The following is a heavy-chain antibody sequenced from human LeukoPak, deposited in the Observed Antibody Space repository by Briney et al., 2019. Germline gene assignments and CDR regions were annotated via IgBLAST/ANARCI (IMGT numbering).Heavy chain of an antibody. CDR1: GGSISSNW. CDR2: IYHSGST. CDR3: ARENLWAVDV. D-gene: IGHD2-21*01. V-gene: IGHV4-4*02. Sequence: KPSGTLSLTCAVSGGSISSNWWSWVRQPPGKGLEWIAEIYHSGSTNYNPSLKSRVTISVDKSKNQFSLTLSSVIAADTAVYYCARENLWAVDVWGKGTTVTVSS. J-gene: IGHJ6*04.